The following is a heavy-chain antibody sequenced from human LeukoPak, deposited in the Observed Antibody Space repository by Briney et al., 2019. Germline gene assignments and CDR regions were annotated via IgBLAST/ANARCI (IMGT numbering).Heavy chain of an antibody. CDR3: ASALTTVTPHFHY. Sequence: GGSLRLSCAASGFTFSSCWMHWVRQAPGKGLVWVSRIDTDGSSATYADSVKGRFTISRDNAKNTVYLQMNSLSVEDTGVYYCASALTTVTPHFHYWGQGALVTASS. CDR2: IDTDGSSA. D-gene: IGHD4-17*01. CDR1: GFTFSSCW. J-gene: IGHJ4*02. V-gene: IGHV3-74*01.